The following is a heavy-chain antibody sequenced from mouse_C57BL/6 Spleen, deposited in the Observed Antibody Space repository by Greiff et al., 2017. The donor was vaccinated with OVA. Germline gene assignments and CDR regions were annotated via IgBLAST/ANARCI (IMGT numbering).Heavy chain of an antibody. CDR1: GYSITSGYY. CDR2: ISYDGSN. J-gene: IGHJ2*01. Sequence: VQLQQSGPGLVKPSQSLSLTCSVTGYSITSGYYWNWIRQFPGNKLEWMGYISYDGSNNYNPSLKNRISLTRDTSKNQFFLKLNSVTTEDTATDCCAREGYDDDGFDYWGQGTTLTVSS. CDR3: AREGYDDDGFDY. D-gene: IGHD2-4*01. V-gene: IGHV3-6*01.